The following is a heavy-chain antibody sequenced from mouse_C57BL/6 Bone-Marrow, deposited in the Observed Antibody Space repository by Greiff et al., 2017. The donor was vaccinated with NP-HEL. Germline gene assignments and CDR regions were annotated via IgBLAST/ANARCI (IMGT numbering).Heavy chain of an antibody. D-gene: IGHD6-1*01. Sequence: QVHVKQSGAELARPGASVKLSCKASGYTFTSYGISWVKQRTGQGLEWIGEIYPRSGNTYYNEKFKGKATLTADKSSSTAYMELRSLTSEDSAVYFCARALIRFAYWGQGTLVTVSA. V-gene: IGHV1-81*01. J-gene: IGHJ3*01. CDR1: GYTFTSYG. CDR3: ARALIRFAY. CDR2: IYPRSGNT.